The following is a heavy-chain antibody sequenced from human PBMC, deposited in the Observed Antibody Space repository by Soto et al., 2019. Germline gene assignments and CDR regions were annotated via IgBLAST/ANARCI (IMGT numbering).Heavy chain of an antibody. J-gene: IGHJ4*02. CDR2: INAGNGNT. Sequence: ASVKVSCKASGYTFTSYAMHWVRQAPGQRLEWMGWINAGNGNTKYSQKFQGRVTITRDTSASTGYMELSSLRSEDTAVYYCARDNPNYYGSGSYPVLDYWGQGTLVTVSS. V-gene: IGHV1-3*01. CDR3: ARDNPNYYGSGSYPVLDY. CDR1: GYTFTSYA. D-gene: IGHD3-10*01.